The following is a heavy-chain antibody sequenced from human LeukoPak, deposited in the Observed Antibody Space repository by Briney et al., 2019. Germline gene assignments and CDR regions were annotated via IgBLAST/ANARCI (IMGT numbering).Heavy chain of an antibody. CDR2: IYHSGNT. D-gene: IGHD5-18*01. J-gene: IGHJ4*02. Sequence: PSETLSLTCTVSGGSISSDFYYWGWIRQPPGMGLEWIGSIYHSGNTYHNPSLKSRVTISIDTSKNQFSLKVSSVTAADTAVYYCARGQYRRDYWGQGTLVTVSS. CDR3: ARGQYRRDY. CDR1: GGSISSDFYY. V-gene: IGHV4-39*07.